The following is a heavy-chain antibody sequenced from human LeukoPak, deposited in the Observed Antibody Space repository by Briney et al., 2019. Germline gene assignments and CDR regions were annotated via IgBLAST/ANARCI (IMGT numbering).Heavy chain of an antibody. CDR3: AKDHLHYYDSSGYLDY. D-gene: IGHD3-22*01. CDR1: GFTFRKYW. Sequence: WGSLRLSCAASGFTFRKYWLHWVRQAPGKGLVWVSRINPDDESTSYADSVKGRFTISRDNSKNTLYLQMNSLRAEDTAVYYCAKDHLHYYDSSGYLDYWGQGTLVTVSS. J-gene: IGHJ4*02. CDR2: INPDDEST. V-gene: IGHV3-74*01.